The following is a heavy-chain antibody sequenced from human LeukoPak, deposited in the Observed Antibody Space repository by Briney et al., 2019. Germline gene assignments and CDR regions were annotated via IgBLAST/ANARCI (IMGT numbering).Heavy chain of an antibody. D-gene: IGHD4-11*01. CDR3: ARTLTVTTGFYYYYYMDV. Sequence: SETLSLTCTVSGGSISSSSYYWGWIRQPPGKGLEWIGSIYYSGSTYYNPSLKSRVTISVDTSKNQFSLKLGSVTAADTAVYYCARTLTVTTGFYYYYYMDVWGKGTTVTVSS. CDR1: GGSISSSSYY. V-gene: IGHV4-39*07. J-gene: IGHJ6*03. CDR2: IYYSGST.